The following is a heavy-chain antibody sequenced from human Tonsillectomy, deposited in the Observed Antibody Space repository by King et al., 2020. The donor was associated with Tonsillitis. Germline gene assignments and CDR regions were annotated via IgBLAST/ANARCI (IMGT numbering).Heavy chain of an antibody. CDR3: VKDENLDY. CDR1: AFTFDNFA. V-gene: IGHV3-9*01. D-gene: IGHD2/OR15-2a*01. J-gene: IGHJ4*02. CDR2: ISWNSDSI. Sequence: QLVQSGGGLVQPGRSLRLSCAASAFTFDNFAMHWVRQAPGKGLEWVSGISWNSDSIGYADSVKGRVTISRDNAKNSLYLQMNSLRPEDTALYYCVKDENLDYWGQGTLVTVSS.